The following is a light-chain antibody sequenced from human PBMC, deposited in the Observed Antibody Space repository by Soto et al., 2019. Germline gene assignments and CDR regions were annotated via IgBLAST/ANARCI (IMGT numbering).Light chain of an antibody. V-gene: IGLV2-23*01. CDR3: CSYAGSSTYV. Sequence: QSVLTQPASVSVSPGQSITISCTGTSSYVGSYNLVSWYQQHPGKAPKLMIYEGSKRPSGVSNRFSGSKSGNTASLTISGLQAEDEADYYCCSYAGSSTYVFGTGTKVTVL. CDR2: EGS. CDR1: SSYVGSYNL. J-gene: IGLJ1*01.